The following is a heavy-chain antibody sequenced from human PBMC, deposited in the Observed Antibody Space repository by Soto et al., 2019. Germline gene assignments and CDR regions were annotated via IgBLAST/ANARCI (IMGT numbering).Heavy chain of an antibody. CDR1: GVSISSYF. D-gene: IGHD4-17*01. Sequence: QVQLQESGPGLVKPSETLSLTCTVSGVSISSYFWSWIRQPPGKGLEWIGYISYSGSTNYNPSLKSRVTISVDTSKNQFPLKLSSVTAADTAVYYCARSRYGAVTNPYYIDFWGQGSLVTVSS. CDR2: ISYSGST. V-gene: IGHV4-59*01. J-gene: IGHJ4*02. CDR3: ARSRYGAVTNPYYIDF.